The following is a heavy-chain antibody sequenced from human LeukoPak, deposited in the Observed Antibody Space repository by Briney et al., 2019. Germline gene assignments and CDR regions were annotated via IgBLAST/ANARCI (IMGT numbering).Heavy chain of an antibody. D-gene: IGHD6-6*01. CDR2: IYHSGNT. Sequence: SETLSLTCAVSGGSMSSGGYSWSWIRQPLGTGLEFIGYIYHSGNTYYIPSLESRVTISVDRSKNQLSLKLTSVTAADTAVYFCAKMSSSSNWFDPWGQRTLVTVSS. J-gene: IGHJ5*02. V-gene: IGHV4-30-2*01. CDR3: AKMSSSSNWFDP. CDR1: GGSMSSGGYS.